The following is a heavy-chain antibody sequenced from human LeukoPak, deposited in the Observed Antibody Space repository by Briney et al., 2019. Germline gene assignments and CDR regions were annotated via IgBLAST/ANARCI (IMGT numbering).Heavy chain of an antibody. V-gene: IGHV3-66*01. D-gene: IGHD4-17*01. CDR3: TRDAVTTAYYYKYGTDV. Sequence: PGGSLGLSCAASGFTLSSNYMSWVRQAPGKGLEWVSVIYSGGGPTYYADSVKGRFTISRDNSKNTLYLQMNSLRAEDTAVYYCTRDAVTTAYYYKYGTDVWGQGTTVTVSS. CDR2: IYSGGGPT. CDR1: GFTLSSNY. J-gene: IGHJ6*02.